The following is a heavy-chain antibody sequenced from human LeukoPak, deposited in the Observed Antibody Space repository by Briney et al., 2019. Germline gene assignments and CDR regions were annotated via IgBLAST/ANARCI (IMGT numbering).Heavy chain of an antibody. V-gene: IGHV3-21*01. CDR3: ARDVNPRWGVVVVAATRPY. CDR1: GFTFSSYS. Sequence: GGSLRLSCAASGFTFSSYSMNWVRQAPGKGLEWVSSISSSSSYIYYADSVKGRFTISRDNAKNSLYLQMNSTRAKDMAVYYCARDVNPRWGVVVVAATRPYWGQGTLVTVSS. CDR2: ISSSSSYI. D-gene: IGHD2-15*01. J-gene: IGHJ4*02.